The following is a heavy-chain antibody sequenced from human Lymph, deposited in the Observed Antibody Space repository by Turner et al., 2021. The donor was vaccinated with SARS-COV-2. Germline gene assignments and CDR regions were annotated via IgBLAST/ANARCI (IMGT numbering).Heavy chain of an antibody. V-gene: IGHV3-53*04. CDR2: IYSGGST. Sequence: EVQLVESGGGLVQPGGSFPLSCAASGLTVSSNYMTWVRQAPGKGLEWVSVIYSGGSTYYADSVKGRFTISRHNSKNTLYLQMNSLRAEDTAVYYCARDLDTAGGMDVWGQGTTVTVSS. CDR3: ARDLDTAGGMDV. D-gene: IGHD5-18*01. CDR1: GLTVSSNY. J-gene: IGHJ6*02.